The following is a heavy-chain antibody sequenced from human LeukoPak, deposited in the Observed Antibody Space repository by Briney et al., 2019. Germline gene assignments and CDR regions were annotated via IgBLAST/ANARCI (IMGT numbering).Heavy chain of an antibody. V-gene: IGHV4-59*12. CDR1: GGSISSGY. D-gene: IGHD3-22*01. CDR2: IYYSGST. Sequence: SETLSLTCTASGGSISSGYWSWIRQPPGKGLEWIGYIYYSGSTNYNPSLKSRVTISVDTSKNQFSLKLSSVTAADTAVYYCARVGYYYDSSGYYSLNWYFDLWGRGTLLTVSS. J-gene: IGHJ2*01. CDR3: ARVGYYYDSSGYYSLNWYFDL.